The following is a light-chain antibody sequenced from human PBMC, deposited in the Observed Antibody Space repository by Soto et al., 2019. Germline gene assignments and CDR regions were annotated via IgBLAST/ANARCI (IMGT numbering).Light chain of an antibody. CDR1: SSDVGGYNY. Sequence: QAVVTQPASVSGSPGQSITISCTGSSSDVGGYNYVSWSQHHPGKAPQLLIYDVSIRPSGVSNRFSGSKSGHTASLTISGLQAEDEADYYCSSYASSSTDVFGTVTKLTVL. V-gene: IGLV2-14*03. CDR2: DVS. J-gene: IGLJ1*01. CDR3: SSYASSSTDV.